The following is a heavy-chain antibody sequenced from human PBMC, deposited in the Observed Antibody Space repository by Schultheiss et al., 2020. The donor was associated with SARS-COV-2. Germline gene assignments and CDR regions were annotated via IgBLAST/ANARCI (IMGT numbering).Heavy chain of an antibody. V-gene: IGHV4-34*01. CDR3: AHSSSFADY. D-gene: IGHD6-6*01. CDR2: INHSGST. Sequence: SQTLSLTCAVYGGSFSDYYWNWIRQAPGKGLEWIGEINHSGSTNYNPSLKSRVTISVDTSKNQFSLKLSSVTAADTAVYYCAHSSSFADYWGQGTLVTVSS. J-gene: IGHJ4*02. CDR1: GGSFSDYY.